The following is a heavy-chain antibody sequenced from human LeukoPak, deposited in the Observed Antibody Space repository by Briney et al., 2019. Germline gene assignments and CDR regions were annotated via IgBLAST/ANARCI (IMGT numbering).Heavy chain of an antibody. CDR3: ARDKNEWELLLDY. Sequence: ASVKVSCKASGGTFSSYAISWVRQAPGQGLEWMGWISAYNGNTNYAQKLQGRVTMTTDTSTSTAYMELRSLRSDDTAVYYCARDKNEWELLLDYWGQGTLVTVSS. J-gene: IGHJ4*02. V-gene: IGHV1-18*01. D-gene: IGHD1-26*01. CDR2: ISAYNGNT. CDR1: GGTFSSYA.